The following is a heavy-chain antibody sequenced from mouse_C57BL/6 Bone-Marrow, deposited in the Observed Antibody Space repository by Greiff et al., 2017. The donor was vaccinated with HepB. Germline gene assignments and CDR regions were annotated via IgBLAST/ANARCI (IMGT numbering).Heavy chain of an antibody. CDR2: ISSGSSTI. CDR3: AKFITTVYYAMDY. V-gene: IGHV5-17*01. J-gene: IGHJ4*01. Sequence: EVMLVESGGGLVKPGGSLKLSCAASGFTFSDYGMHWVRQAPEKGLEWVAYISSGSSTIYYADTVKGRFTISRDNAKNTLFLQMTSLRSEDTAMYYCAKFITTVYYAMDYWGQGTSVTVSS. D-gene: IGHD1-1*01. CDR1: GFTFSDYG.